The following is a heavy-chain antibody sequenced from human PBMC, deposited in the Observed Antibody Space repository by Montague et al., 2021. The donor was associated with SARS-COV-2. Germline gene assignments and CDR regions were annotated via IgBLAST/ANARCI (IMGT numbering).Heavy chain of an antibody. V-gene: IGHV4-61*08. CDR2: IYYSGST. J-gene: IGHJ4*02. CDR3: ARVSLAAAATRSDY. Sequence: SETLSLTCTVSGGSVSSGGYYWSWIRQPPGKGLEWIGHIYYSGSTNYNPSLKSRVTISLDTSKNQFSLKLTSVTAADTAVYYCARVSLAAAATRSDYWGQGTLVTASS. D-gene: IGHD6-13*01. CDR1: GGSVSSGGYY.